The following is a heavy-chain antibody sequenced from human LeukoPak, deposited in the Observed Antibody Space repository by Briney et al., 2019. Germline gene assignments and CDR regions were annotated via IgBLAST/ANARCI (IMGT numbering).Heavy chain of an antibody. Sequence: GGSLRLSCAASGFTFRGHWMSWVRQAPGKGLEWVANIIQGGSDKYYVDSVKGRFTISRDNANNLLYLQMNSLRGEDTAVYYCTRDRSRAEDDWGQGTLVTVSS. CDR1: GFTFRGHW. V-gene: IGHV3-7*01. D-gene: IGHD1-14*01. CDR3: TRDRSRAEDD. CDR2: IIQGGSDK. J-gene: IGHJ4*02.